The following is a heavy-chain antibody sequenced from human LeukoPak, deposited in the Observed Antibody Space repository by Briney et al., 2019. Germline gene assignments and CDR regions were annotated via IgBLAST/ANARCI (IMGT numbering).Heavy chain of an antibody. J-gene: IGHJ6*03. V-gene: IGHV4-4*07. CDR1: GYSISSGNY. CDR3: ARAKLATISGYYYYMDV. Sequence: SETLSLTCAVSGYSISSGNYWSWIRRPAGKGLEWIGRIYTSGSTNYNPSLKSRGTMSVDTSTNQFSLKLNSVTAADTAVYYCARAKLATISGYYYYMDVWGKGTTVTVSS. D-gene: IGHD5-12*01. CDR2: IYTSGST.